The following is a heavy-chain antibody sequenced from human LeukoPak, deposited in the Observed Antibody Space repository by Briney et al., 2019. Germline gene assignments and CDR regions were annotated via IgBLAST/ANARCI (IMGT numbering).Heavy chain of an antibody. CDR2: IYYSGST. D-gene: IGHD3-9*01. J-gene: IGHJ4*02. Sequence: SETLSLTCTVSGGSISSSSYYWGWIRQPPGKGLEWIGSIYYSGSTYYNPSLKSRVTISVDTSKNQFSLKLSSVAAADTAVYYCASEITMETDGGNSYDILTGSSPRQHLYYFDYWGQGTLVTVPS. CDR3: ASEITMETDGGNSYDILTGSSPRQHLYYFDY. V-gene: IGHV4-39*07. CDR1: GGSISSSSYY.